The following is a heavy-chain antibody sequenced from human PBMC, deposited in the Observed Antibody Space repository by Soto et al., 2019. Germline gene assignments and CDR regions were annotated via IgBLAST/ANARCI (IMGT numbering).Heavy chain of an antibody. J-gene: IGHJ3*02. CDR2: IRSSGTII. Sequence: GGSLRLSCAASGFTFSEYYMSWIRQAPGKGLEWVSYIRSSGTIIYYADSVKGRFTISRDNAKNSLYLQMNSLRAEDTAVYYCARDVHDGLDIWGQGTMVTVSS. V-gene: IGHV3-11*01. CDR3: ARDVHDGLDI. CDR1: GFTFSEYY.